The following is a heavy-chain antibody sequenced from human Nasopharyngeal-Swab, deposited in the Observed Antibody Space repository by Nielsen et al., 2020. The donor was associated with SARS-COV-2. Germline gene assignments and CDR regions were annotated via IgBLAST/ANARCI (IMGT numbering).Heavy chain of an antibody. Sequence: SETLSLTCAVYGGSFRGYYWSWIRQPPGKGLEWIGEINHSGGTNYNPSLKSRVTISVDTSKNQFSLKLSSVTAADTAVYYCARGLGGYDSFDYWGQGTLVTVSS. D-gene: IGHD5-12*01. CDR2: INHSGGT. J-gene: IGHJ4*02. CDR1: GGSFRGYY. CDR3: ARGLGGYDSFDY. V-gene: IGHV4-34*01.